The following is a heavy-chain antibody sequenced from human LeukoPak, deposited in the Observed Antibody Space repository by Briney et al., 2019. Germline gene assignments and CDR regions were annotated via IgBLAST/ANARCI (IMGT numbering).Heavy chain of an antibody. V-gene: IGHV4-39*01. J-gene: IGHJ3*02. Sequence: PSETLSLVCTVSSGSISSSINYWGWIRQPPGKGLEWIGSIYYSGNTYYNPSPKSRVTISVDTSKNQFSLKLRSVTAADAAVYYCAGLSHDWSAIWGQGTKVTVSS. D-gene: IGHD1-1*01. CDR2: IYYSGNT. CDR1: SGSISSSINY. CDR3: AGLSHDWSAI.